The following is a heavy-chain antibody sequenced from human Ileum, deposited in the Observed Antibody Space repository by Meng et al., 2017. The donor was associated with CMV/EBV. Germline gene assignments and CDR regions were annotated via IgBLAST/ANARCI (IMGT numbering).Heavy chain of an antibody. J-gene: IGHJ4*02. CDR2: IKQDGSEK. CDR3: ARASNYARDY. Sequence: GGSLRLSCAASGFTFRTYWMSWVRQAPRKGLEWVASIKQDGSEKNYVDSVKGRFTISRDNAKNSLYLQMNSLRVEDTAVYFCARASNYARDYWGQGTLVTVSS. D-gene: IGHD1-26*01. V-gene: IGHV3-7*01. CDR1: GFTFRTYW.